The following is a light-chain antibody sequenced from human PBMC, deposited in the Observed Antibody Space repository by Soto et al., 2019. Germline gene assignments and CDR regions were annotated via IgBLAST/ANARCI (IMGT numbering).Light chain of an antibody. J-gene: IGLJ2*01. CDR2: LNSDGSH. Sequence: QSVLTQSPSASASLGASVKLTCTLSSGRSTYAIAWHQQQPEKGPRYLMKLNSDGSHNKGDGIPDRFSGSNSGAERFLTISGLQSEHEADYYCQTWGTAIHGVFGGGTKLTVL. CDR1: SGRSTYA. V-gene: IGLV4-69*01. CDR3: QTWGTAIHGV.